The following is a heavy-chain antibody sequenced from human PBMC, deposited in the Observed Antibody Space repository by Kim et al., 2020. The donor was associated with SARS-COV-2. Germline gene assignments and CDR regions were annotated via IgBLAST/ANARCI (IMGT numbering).Heavy chain of an antibody. J-gene: IGHJ5*02. D-gene: IGHD3-3*01. Sequence: SETLSLTCTVSGGSISSGGYYWSWIRQHPGKGLEWIGYIYYSGSTYYNPSLKRRVTISVDTSKNQFSLKLSSVTAAGTAVYYCAREYDFWGGGWFDPWGQGTLVTVSS. CDR2: IYYSGST. V-gene: IGHV4-31*03. CDR1: GGSISSGGYY. CDR3: AREYDFWGGGWFDP.